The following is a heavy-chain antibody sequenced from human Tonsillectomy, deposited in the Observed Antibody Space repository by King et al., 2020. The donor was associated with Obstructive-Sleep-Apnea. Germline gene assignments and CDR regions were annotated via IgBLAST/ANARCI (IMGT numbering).Heavy chain of an antibody. CDR3: ANALTYYYGSDYSMDV. J-gene: IGHJ6*02. CDR2: ISFDGNNK. CDR1: GLTFSSYG. V-gene: IGHV3-30*18. D-gene: IGHD3-10*01. Sequence: VQLVESGGGVVQPGRSLRLSCVASGLTFSSYGMHWVRQAPGKGLEWVAIISFDGNNKHYADSVKGRFTISRDDSKNRLHLQMNSLRAEDTAVYYCANALTYYYGSDYSMDVWGQGTSVTVSS.